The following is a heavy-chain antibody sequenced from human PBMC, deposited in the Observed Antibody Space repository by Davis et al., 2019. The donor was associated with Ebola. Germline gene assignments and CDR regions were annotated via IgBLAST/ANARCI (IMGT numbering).Heavy chain of an antibody. D-gene: IGHD5-18*01. Sequence: GESLKISCKGSGYSFTSYWIAWVRQMPGRGLEWMGIIYAGDSDARYSPSFEGQVTISVDRSLTTAYLQWSSLKASDTAIYYCARQEGLYGYIDYWGQGTLVTVSS. CDR2: IYAGDSDA. CDR3: ARQEGLYGYIDY. V-gene: IGHV5-51*01. CDR1: GYSFTSYW. J-gene: IGHJ4*02.